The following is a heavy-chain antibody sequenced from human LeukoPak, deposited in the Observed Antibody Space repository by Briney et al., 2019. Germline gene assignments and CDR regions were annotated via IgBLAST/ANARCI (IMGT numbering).Heavy chain of an antibody. D-gene: IGHD3-22*01. CDR1: GDSINSLDL. CDR3: AGLVGRYSSGLYYYYFDY. CDR2: TYLSGTT. Sequence: SETLSLTCTVSGDSINSLDLWSWVRQPPGKGLEWIGETYLSGTTHSNPSVKSRVTISIDKSKNQFFLNLSSVTAADTAVYYCAGLVGRYSSGLYYYYFDYWGQGTLVTVSS. V-gene: IGHV4-4*02. J-gene: IGHJ4*02.